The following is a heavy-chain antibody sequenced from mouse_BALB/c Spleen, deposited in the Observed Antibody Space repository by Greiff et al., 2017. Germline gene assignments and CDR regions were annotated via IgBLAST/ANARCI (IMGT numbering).Heavy chain of an antibody. D-gene: IGHD1-1*01. J-gene: IGHJ2*01. CDR1: GYSITSDYA. V-gene: IGHV3-2*02. CDR2: ISYSGST. Sequence: EVKLMESGPGLVKPSQSLSLTCTVTGYSITSDYAWNWIRQFPGNKLEWMGYISYSGSTSYNPSLKSRISITRDTSKNQFFLQLNSVTTEDTATYYCARGTTVVAPFDYWGQGTTLTVSS. CDR3: ARGTTVVAPFDY.